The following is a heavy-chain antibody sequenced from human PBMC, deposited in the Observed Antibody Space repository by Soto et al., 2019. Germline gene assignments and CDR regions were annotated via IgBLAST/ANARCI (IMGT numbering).Heavy chain of an antibody. CDR3: ARGLSRERYCSSTSCYYFDY. CDR1: GYDFTSYD. V-gene: IGHV1-8*01. Sequence: GASVKVSCKAGGYDFTSYDINWVRQATGQGLEWMGWMNPNSGNTGYAQKFQGRVTMTRNTSISTAYMELSSLRSEDTAVYYCARGLSRERYCSSTSCYYFDYWGQGTLVTVSS. J-gene: IGHJ4*02. CDR2: MNPNSGNT. D-gene: IGHD2-2*01.